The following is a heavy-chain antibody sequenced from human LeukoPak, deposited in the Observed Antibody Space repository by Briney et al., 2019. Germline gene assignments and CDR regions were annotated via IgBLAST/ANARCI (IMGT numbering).Heavy chain of an antibody. V-gene: IGHV3-74*01. Sequence: GGSLRLSCQASGFTFSSHRMHWLRQVPGKGLVWVSNINGDGSSVGYADSVKGRFAVSRDNAKNTLYLHMSSLRAEDTAVYYCARDEVGATPIDYWGQGTLVTVSS. J-gene: IGHJ4*02. CDR3: ARDEVGATPIDY. CDR1: GFTFSSHR. CDR2: INGDGSSV. D-gene: IGHD1-26*01.